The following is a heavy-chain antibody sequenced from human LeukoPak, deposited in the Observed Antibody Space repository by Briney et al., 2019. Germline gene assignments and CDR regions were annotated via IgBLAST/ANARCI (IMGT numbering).Heavy chain of an antibody. CDR2: ISGSGGST. Sequence: GGSLRLSCAASGFTFSDYYMSWVRQAPGKGLEWVSAISGSGGSTYYADSVKGRFTISRDNSKNTLYLQMNSLRAEDTAVYYCAKQLWWLVPGPLFDYWGQGTLVTVSS. D-gene: IGHD6-19*01. CDR3: AKQLWWLVPGPLFDY. J-gene: IGHJ4*02. V-gene: IGHV3-23*01. CDR1: GFTFSDYY.